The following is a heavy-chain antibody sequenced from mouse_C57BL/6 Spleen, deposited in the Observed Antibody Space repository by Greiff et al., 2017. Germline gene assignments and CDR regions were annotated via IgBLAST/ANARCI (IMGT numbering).Heavy chain of an antibody. D-gene: IGHD1-1*01. CDR3: TRGDYYYGSSGYFEV. Sequence: EVKLMESGEGLVKPGGSLKLSCAASGFTFSSYAMSWVRQTPEKRLEWVAYISSGGDYIYYADTVKGRFTISRDNARNTLYLQMSRLKAEDTAMYYCTRGDYYYGSSGYFEVWGTGTTVTVAS. CDR1: GFTFSSYA. CDR2: ISSGGDYI. J-gene: IGHJ1*03. V-gene: IGHV5-9-1*02.